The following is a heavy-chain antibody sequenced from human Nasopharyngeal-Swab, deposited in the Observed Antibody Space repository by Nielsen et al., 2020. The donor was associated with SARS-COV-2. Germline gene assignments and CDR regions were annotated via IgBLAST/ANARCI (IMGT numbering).Heavy chain of an antibody. D-gene: IGHD6-19*01. CDR2: IVVGSGNT. V-gene: IGHV1-58*01. J-gene: IGHJ4*02. Sequence: WVRQAPGQRLEWMGWIVVGSGNTNYAQKFQERVTITRDMSTSTAYMELSSLRSEDTAVYYCAATVAGMGSYGDWGQGTLVTVSS. CDR3: AATVAGMGSYGD.